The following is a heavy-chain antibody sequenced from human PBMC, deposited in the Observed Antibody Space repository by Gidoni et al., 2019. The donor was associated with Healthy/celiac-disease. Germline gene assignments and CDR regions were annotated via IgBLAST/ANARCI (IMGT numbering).Heavy chain of an antibody. CDR1: GGSFSGYY. Sequence: QVQLQQWGAGLLKPSETLSLTCAVYGGSFSGYYWSWSRQPPGKGLEWIGEINHSGSTNYNPSLKSRVTISVDTSKNQFSLKLSSVTAADTAVYYCARVGGSRPYYYYYYGMDVWGQGTTVTVSS. CDR3: ARVGGSRPYYYYYYGMDV. CDR2: INHSGST. V-gene: IGHV4-34*01. D-gene: IGHD3-16*01. J-gene: IGHJ6*02.